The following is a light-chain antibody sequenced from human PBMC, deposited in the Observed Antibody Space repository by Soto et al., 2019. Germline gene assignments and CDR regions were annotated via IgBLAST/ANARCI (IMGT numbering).Light chain of an antibody. CDR1: QSVSTN. Sequence: EIVMTQSPATLSVSPGERATLSCRASQSVSTNLAWYQQKPGQAPRLLIYRASIRATGIPDRFSGSGSGTDFTLTITRLEPEDFAVYYCQQYGGSITFGQGTRLEIE. CDR2: RAS. V-gene: IGKV3-20*01. CDR3: QQYGGSIT. J-gene: IGKJ5*01.